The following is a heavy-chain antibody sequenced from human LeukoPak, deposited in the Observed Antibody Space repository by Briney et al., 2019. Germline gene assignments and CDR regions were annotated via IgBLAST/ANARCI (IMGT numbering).Heavy chain of an antibody. Sequence: KPSETLSLTCTVSGDSIRTTRYWGWIRQPPRKGLEWIGAVYFSGSTYYNPSLKSRVIISVDTSKNQFSLKLTSVTAADTAVYYCATQGYNNQTMDVWGQGTTVTVSS. CDR3: ATQGYNNQTMDV. J-gene: IGHJ6*02. CDR2: VYFSGST. V-gene: IGHV4-39*01. CDR1: GDSIRTTRY. D-gene: IGHD5-24*01.